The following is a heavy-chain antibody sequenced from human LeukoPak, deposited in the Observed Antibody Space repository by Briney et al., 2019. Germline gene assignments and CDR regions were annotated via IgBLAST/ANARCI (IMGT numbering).Heavy chain of an antibody. V-gene: IGHV1-69*05. CDR1: GGTFSSYA. Sequence: SVKVSCKASGGTFSSYAISWVRQAPGQGLEWMGGIIPIFGTANYAQKFQGRVTITTDESTSTAYMELSSLRSEDTAVYYCAREGPRVGIKWWFDPWGQGTLVTVSS. CDR2: IIPIFGTA. J-gene: IGHJ5*02. CDR3: AREGPRVGIKWWFDP. D-gene: IGHD5-12*01.